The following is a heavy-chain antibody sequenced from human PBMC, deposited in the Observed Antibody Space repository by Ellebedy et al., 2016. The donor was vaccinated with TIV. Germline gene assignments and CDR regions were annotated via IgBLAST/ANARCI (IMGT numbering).Heavy chain of an antibody. CDR1: DDDTSRSNW. D-gene: IGHD3-10*01. Sequence: SETLSLTCAVSDDDTSRSNWWSWVRQPPGKWLEWSGAISHTGSTNSNPSRTIPLTISVDESKNQFSLKLTSVTAADTAIYYCACLPDYRVGFVDVPMVWGRWGPGTLVTVSA. V-gene: IGHV4-4*02. J-gene: IGHJ4*02. CDR3: ACLPDYRVGFVDVPMVWGR. CDR2: ISHTGST.